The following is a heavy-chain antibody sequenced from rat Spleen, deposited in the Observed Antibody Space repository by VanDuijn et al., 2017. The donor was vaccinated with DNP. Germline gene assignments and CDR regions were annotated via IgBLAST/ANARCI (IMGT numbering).Heavy chain of an antibody. J-gene: IGHJ4*01. CDR1: GFSLTNYH. D-gene: IGHD1-6*01. CDR2: IQSDGYT. CDR3: ASLMYTTDYYYPYAMDA. Sequence: QVQLKESGPGLVQPSQTPSLTCTVSGFSLTNYHVDWVRQPPGKGLEWMGRIQSDGYTDYNSALKSRLSVSRDTSKSQVFLQMNSIQTEDTAMYFCASLMYTTDYYYPYAMDAWGQGTSVTVSS. V-gene: IGHV2-27*01.